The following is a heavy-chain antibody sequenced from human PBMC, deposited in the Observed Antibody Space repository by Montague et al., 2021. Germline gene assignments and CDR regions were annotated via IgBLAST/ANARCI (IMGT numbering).Heavy chain of an antibody. CDR2: ISWNSGSI. V-gene: IGHV3-9*01. D-gene: IGHD6-19*01. J-gene: IGHJ4*02. Sequence: SLRLSCAASGFTFDDYAIHWVRQAPGKGLEWVSGISWNSGSIGYADSAKGRFTISRDNAKNSLYLQMHSLTAADTAIYYCARSPTQWLVFGYWGQGTLVTVSS. CDR3: ARSPTQWLVFGY. CDR1: GFTFDDYA.